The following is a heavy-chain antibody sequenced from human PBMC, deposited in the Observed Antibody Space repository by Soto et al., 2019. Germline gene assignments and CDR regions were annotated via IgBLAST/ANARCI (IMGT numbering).Heavy chain of an antibody. CDR3: ARDSSGPGYSYGKFDY. CDR2: IYYSGMT. CDR1: GVSVSTGGYF. D-gene: IGHD5-18*01. J-gene: IGHJ4*02. Sequence: LSLTCTVSGVSVSTGGYFWTWIRQHPGKGLEWIGNIYYSGMTYYNPSLRGRVSISLDPSESQFSLKLNSVTAADTAVYYCARDSSGPGYSYGKFDYWGQGALVTVSS. V-gene: IGHV4-31*03.